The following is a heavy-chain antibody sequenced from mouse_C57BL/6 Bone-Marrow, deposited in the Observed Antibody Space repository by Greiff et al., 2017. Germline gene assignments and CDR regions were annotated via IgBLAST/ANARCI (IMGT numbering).Heavy chain of an antibody. CDR1: GYTFTSYW. CDR3: ARGGDGKENCFDY. V-gene: IGHV1-55*01. J-gene: IGHJ2*01. Sequence: VQLQQPGAELVKPGASVKMSCKASGYTFTSYWITWVKQRPGQGLEWSGDIYPGSGSTNSNEKFKSKATLTVDTSSSTAYMQLSSLTSEDSAVYYCARGGDGKENCFDYWGQGTTRTVSS. CDR2: IYPGSGST. D-gene: IGHD2-1*01.